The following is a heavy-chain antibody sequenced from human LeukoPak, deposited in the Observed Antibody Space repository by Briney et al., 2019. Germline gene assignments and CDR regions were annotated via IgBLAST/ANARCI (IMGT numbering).Heavy chain of an antibody. Sequence: SETLSLTCTASGGSLSSSSYYWGWIREPPGKGLEGFGSIYYSGSTYYNSSPKSRVTISVDTSKTQFSLKVSSVTAADTAVYYCARHDQRFYYDSSVLDYWGQGTLVTVSS. CDR1: GGSLSSSSYY. V-gene: IGHV4-39*07. CDR3: ARHDQRFYYDSSVLDY. J-gene: IGHJ4*02. CDR2: IYYSGST. D-gene: IGHD3-22*01.